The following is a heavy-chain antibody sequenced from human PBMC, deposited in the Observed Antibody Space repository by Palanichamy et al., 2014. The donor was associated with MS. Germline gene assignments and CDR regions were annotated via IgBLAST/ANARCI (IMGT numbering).Heavy chain of an antibody. Sequence: EVHLVQSGTEVKKPGESLMISCKGSGYIFTTYWIGWVRQMPGKGLEWMGIIYPGDSHTTYSPSFQGQVTISVDKSVSTAYLQWSTLKASDTAMYFCARRVKEPYYDSRRGEDFFDYWGQGTLVTVSS. CDR1: GYIFTTYW. CDR2: IYPGDSHT. D-gene: IGHD3-22*01. CDR3: ARRVKEPYYDSRRGEDFFDY. J-gene: IGHJ4*02. V-gene: IGHV5-51*01.